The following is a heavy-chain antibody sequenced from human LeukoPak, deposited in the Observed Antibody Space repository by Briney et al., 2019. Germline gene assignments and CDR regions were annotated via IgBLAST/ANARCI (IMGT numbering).Heavy chain of an antibody. D-gene: IGHD4-11*01. CDR2: INPSGGST. V-gene: IGHV1-46*01. J-gene: IGHJ4*02. Sequence: ASVKVSCKASGYTFTSYAMNWVRQAPGQGLEWMGIINPSGGSTSYAQKFQGRVTMTRDTSTSTVYMELSSLRSDDTAVYYCARNTTLTPLDYWGQGTLVTVSS. CDR1: GYTFTSYA. CDR3: ARNTTLTPLDY.